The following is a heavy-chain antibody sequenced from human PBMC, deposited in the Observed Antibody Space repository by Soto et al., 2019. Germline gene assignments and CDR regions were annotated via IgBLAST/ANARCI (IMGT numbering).Heavy chain of an antibody. J-gene: IGHJ5*02. V-gene: IGHV3-7*01. D-gene: IGHD2-8*01. CDR1: GFTFSSYW. CDR2: IKQDGSEK. Sequence: EVQLVESGGGLVQPGGSLRLSCAASGFTFSSYWMSWVRQAPGKGLEWVANIKQDGSEKYYVDSVKGRFTISRDNAKNSLSLQMNHQRAEDTAVYYCARDQREYKQCMKCEPWGQGTLVTVSS. CDR3: ARDQREYKQCMKCEP.